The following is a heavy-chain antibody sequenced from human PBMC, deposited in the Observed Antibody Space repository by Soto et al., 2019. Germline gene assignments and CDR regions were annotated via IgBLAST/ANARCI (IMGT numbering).Heavy chain of an antibody. CDR3: ARLGAAAGTY. D-gene: IGHD6-13*01. CDR1: GGSISSSSYY. J-gene: IGHJ4*02. V-gene: IGHV4-39*01. Sequence: SETLSLTCTVSGGSISSSSYYWGWIRQPPGKGLEWIGSIYYSGSTYYNPSLKSRVTISVDTSKNQFSLKLSSVTAADTAVYYCARLGAAAGTYWGQGTLVTVSS. CDR2: IYYSGST.